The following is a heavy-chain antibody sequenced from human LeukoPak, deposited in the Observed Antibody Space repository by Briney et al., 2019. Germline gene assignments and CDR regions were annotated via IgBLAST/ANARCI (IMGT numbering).Heavy chain of an antibody. CDR3: ARDYTIFGVADAFDI. CDR1: GFTFSSYS. J-gene: IGHJ3*02. D-gene: IGHD3-3*01. CDR2: ISSSSSYI. V-gene: IGHV3-21*01. Sequence: GGSLRLSCAASGFTFSSYSMNWARQAPGKVLEWVSSISSSSSYIYYADSVKGRFTISRDNAKNSLYLQMNSLRAEHTAVYYCARDYTIFGVADAFDIWGQGTMVTVSS.